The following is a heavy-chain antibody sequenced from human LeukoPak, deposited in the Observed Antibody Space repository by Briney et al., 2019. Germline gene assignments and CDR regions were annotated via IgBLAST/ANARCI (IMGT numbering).Heavy chain of an antibody. CDR3: ARGGTTMFGDYYYYYGMDV. V-gene: IGHV1-69*13. J-gene: IGHJ6*02. D-gene: IGHD3-3*01. Sequence: SVKVSCKASGGTFSSYAISWVRQAPGQGLEWMGGIIPIFGTANYAQKFQGRVTITADESTSTAYMELSSLRSEDTAVYYCARGGTTMFGDYYYYYGMDVWGQGTTVTVSS. CDR2: IIPIFGTA. CDR1: GGTFSSYA.